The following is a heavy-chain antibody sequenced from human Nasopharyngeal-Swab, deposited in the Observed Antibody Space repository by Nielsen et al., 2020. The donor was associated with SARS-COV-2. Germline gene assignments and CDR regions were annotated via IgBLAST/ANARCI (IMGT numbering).Heavy chain of an antibody. CDR1: GFTFSSYA. D-gene: IGHD6-19*01. J-gene: IGHJ4*02. CDR2: ISGSGGST. Sequence: GESLKISCAASGFTFSSYAMSWVRQAPGKGLEWVSAISGSGGSTYYADSVKGRFTISRDNSKNTLYLQMNSLRAEDPAVYYCAKDEEAVARDYWGQGTLVTVSS. V-gene: IGHV3-23*01. CDR3: AKDEEAVARDY.